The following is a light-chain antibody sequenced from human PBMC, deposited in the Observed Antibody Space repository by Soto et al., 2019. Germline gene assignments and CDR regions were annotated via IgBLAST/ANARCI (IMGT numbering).Light chain of an antibody. V-gene: IGKV3-11*01. J-gene: IGKJ4*01. Sequence: EIVLTQSPATLSLSPGERATLSCRASQSVSVYLAWYQQKLGQAPRLLIYDASNRATGIPARFSGSGSGTDFILTISSLEPEDFAVYYCQQRYDWPLTFGGGTKVELK. CDR2: DAS. CDR3: QQRYDWPLT. CDR1: QSVSVY.